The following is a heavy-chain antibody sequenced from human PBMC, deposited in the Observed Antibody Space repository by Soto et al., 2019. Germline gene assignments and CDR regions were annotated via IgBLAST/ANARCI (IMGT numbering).Heavy chain of an antibody. D-gene: IGHD2-15*01. CDR3: ARDDLRGSNVFHV. V-gene: IGHV3-30*03. CDR1: AFTLKTYA. CDR2: ISNAGITK. J-gene: IGHJ3*01. Sequence: LRLSRVRHAFTLKTYAMHYFRQALGKVLQCFANISNAGITKNYAESMNRRFLISSDTSKNRVDLEMNSLSIGDMASYYWARDDLRGSNVFHVWGRGTVVTVSS.